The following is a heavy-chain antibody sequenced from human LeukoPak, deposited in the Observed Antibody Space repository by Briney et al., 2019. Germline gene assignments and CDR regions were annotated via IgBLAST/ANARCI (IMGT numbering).Heavy chain of an antibody. CDR2: ISYIGST. D-gene: IGHD2-15*01. Sequence: SETLSLTCTVSGGSFSSHYWSWIRQPPGKGLEWIGYISYIGSTNYNPSLKSRVTISVDTSKNQFSLKLSSVTAADTAVYYCARDTDRRSSPGSWFDPWGQGTLVTVSS. V-gene: IGHV4-59*11. CDR3: ARDTDRRSSPGSWFDP. CDR1: GGSFSSHY. J-gene: IGHJ5*02.